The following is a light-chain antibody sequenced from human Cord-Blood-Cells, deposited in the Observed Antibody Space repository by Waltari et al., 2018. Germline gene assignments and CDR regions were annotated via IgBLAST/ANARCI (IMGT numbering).Light chain of an antibody. CDR1: SSDVCGYNY. CDR2: DVS. V-gene: IGLV2-11*01. J-gene: IGLJ1*01. Sequence: QSALTQPRSVSGSPGQSVTIYCTGTSSDVCGYNYVSWYQQHPGNAPKLLIYDVSKRPPGVPDLFSVSKSGNTASLTISGVQAEDEAVYYCCSYAGSYTYVSGTGTKVTVL. CDR3: CSYAGSYTYV.